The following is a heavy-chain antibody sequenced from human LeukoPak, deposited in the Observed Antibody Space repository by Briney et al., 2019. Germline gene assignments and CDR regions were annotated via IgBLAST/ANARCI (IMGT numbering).Heavy chain of an antibody. D-gene: IGHD2-15*01. Sequence: GGSLGLSCAASGFTFSTYWMHWVRQAPGKGLVWVSRINSDGSNTNYAGSVKGRFTISRDNAKNTLYLQMNSLRAEDTAVYYCASNATGRFDYWGQGTLVTVSS. CDR2: INSDGSNT. V-gene: IGHV3-74*01. CDR1: GFTFSTYW. CDR3: ASNATGRFDY. J-gene: IGHJ4*02.